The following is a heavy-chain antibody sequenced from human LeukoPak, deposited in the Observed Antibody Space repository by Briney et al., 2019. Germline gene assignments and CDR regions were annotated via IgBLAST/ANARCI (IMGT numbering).Heavy chain of an antibody. J-gene: IGHJ4*02. V-gene: IGHV4-38-2*02. CDR2: VYHSGST. CDR3: ARDRGYSYGQTMPPFDY. Sequence: SGTLSLTCTVSGDSLVSGHYWGWIRQPPGQGLEWVGSVYHSGSTYYNPSLKSRVTISVDTSKNQFSLKLSSVTAADTAVYYCARDRGYSYGQTMPPFDYWGQGTLVTVSS. D-gene: IGHD5-18*01. CDR1: GDSLVSGHY.